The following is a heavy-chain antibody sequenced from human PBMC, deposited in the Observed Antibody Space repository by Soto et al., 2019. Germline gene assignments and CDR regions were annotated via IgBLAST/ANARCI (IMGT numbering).Heavy chain of an antibody. Sequence: QVQLQQSGPGLVKPSQTLSLTCAISGESVSGNRVTWNWIRQYRSRGLEWLGRTSYRSKWYSDYAVSVKSRVTINPDTSKNQFSRQLNSVTPEDTAVYYCVRLIGNSWLDSWGQGTLVTVSS. D-gene: IGHD2-8*01. CDR3: VRLIGNSWLDS. CDR2: TSYRSKWYS. CDR1: GESVSGNRVT. V-gene: IGHV6-1*01. J-gene: IGHJ5*01.